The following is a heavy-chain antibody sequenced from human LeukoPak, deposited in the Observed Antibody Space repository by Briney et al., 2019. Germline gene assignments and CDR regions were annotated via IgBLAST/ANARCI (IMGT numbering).Heavy chain of an antibody. CDR2: ISYDGSNK. CDR1: GFTFSSYG. Sequence: PGRSLRLSCAASGFTFSSYGMHWVRQAPGKGLEWVAVISYDGSNKYYADSVKGRLTISRDNSKNTLYLQMNSLRAEDTAVYYCAKSMDSYGPGNYFDYWGQGTLVTVSS. J-gene: IGHJ4*02. CDR3: AKSMDSYGPGNYFDY. V-gene: IGHV3-30*18. D-gene: IGHD5-18*01.